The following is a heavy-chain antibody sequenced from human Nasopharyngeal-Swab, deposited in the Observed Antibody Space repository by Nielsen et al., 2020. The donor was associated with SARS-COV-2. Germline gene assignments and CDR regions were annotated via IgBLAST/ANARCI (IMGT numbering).Heavy chain of an antibody. CDR2: INHSGST. V-gene: IGHV4-34*01. Sequence: WIRQPPGKGLEWIGEINHSGSTNYNPSLKSRVTISVDTSKNQFSLKLSSVTAADTAVYYCARDTIGYCSSTSCYQYYYYYMDVWGKGTTVIVSS. D-gene: IGHD2-2*01. J-gene: IGHJ6*03. CDR3: ARDTIGYCSSTSCYQYYYYYMDV.